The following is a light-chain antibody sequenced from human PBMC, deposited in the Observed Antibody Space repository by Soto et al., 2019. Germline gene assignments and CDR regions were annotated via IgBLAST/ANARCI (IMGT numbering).Light chain of an antibody. CDR1: HSLSSKS. CDR3: HQYDSWT. CDR2: DAS. Sequence: DIVLTQSPGTLSLSAGERATLSCTASHSLSSKSLVWYQQKSGQTPRVLIYDASSRATGIPDRFSGSGSGTDFTLTISRLEPEDFAVYYCHQYDSWTFGQGTKVDIK. V-gene: IGKV3-20*01. J-gene: IGKJ1*01.